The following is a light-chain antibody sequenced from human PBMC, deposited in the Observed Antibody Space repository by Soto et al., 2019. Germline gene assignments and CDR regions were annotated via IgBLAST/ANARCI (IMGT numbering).Light chain of an antibody. J-gene: IGKJ1*01. CDR1: QSISSTH. V-gene: IGKV3-20*01. CDR3: QQYGSSGT. Sequence: IVLTQSPGTLPLSPGERAALSCRASQSISSTHLVWYQQKPGQAPSLLIYGASSRATGIPDRFSGSGSGTDFTLTISRLEPEDFAVYYCQQYGSSGTFGQGTKVDIK. CDR2: GAS.